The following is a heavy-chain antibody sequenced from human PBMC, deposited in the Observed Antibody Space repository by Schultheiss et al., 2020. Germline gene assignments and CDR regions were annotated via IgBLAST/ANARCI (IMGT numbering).Heavy chain of an antibody. V-gene: IGHV4-30-2*06. CDR1: GGSISSGGYC. Sequence: SETLSLTCSVSGGSISSGGYCWSWIRQYPGKGLEWIGHIYHSGSTYYNPSLKSRVTISVDRSKNQFSLKLRSVTAADTAVYYCARLVGATTGLWWFDPWGQGTLVTVSS. D-gene: IGHD1-26*01. J-gene: IGHJ5*02. CDR2: IYHSGST. CDR3: ARLVGATTGLWWFDP.